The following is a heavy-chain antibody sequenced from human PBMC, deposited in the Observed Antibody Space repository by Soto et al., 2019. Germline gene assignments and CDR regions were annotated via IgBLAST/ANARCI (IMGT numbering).Heavy chain of an antibody. J-gene: IGHJ6*02. V-gene: IGHV3-23*01. D-gene: IGHD2-2*01. CDR1: GFTFSSYA. Sequence: GGSLRLSCAASGFTFSSYAMSWVRQAPGKGLEWVSAISGSGGSTYYADSVKGRFTISRDNSKNTLYLQMNSLRAEDTAVYYCAKAGSVVVPAALYYYYYYGMDVWGQGTTVTVSS. CDR3: AKAGSVVVPAALYYYYYYGMDV. CDR2: ISGSGGST.